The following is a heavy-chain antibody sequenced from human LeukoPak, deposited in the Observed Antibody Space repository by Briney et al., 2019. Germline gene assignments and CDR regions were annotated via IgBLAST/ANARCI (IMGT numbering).Heavy chain of an antibody. CDR2: IYPGDSDT. CDR3: ARHAAATYYDILTGYYPDY. J-gene: IGHJ4*02. D-gene: IGHD3-9*01. CDR1: GSGFTSYW. Sequence: GASLKISCQGPGSGFTSYWIGWVRPGPGKGQERMGRIYPGDSDTRYSPSFQGQVTISADKSISTAYLQWSSLKASDTAMYYCARHAAATYYDILTGYYPDYWGQGTLVTVSS. V-gene: IGHV5-51*01.